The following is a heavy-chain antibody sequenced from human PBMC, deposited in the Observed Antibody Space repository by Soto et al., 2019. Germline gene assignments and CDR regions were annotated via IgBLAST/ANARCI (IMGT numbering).Heavy chain of an antibody. CDR2: IKSKTDGGTA. Sequence: GGSLRLSCAASGFTFSNAWMSWVRQAPGKGLEWVGRIKSKTDGGTADYAAPVKGRFTISRDDSKNTLYLQMNSLKTEDTAVHYCTTAPEWELLPYWGQGTLVTVSS. D-gene: IGHD1-26*01. CDR3: TTAPEWELLPY. V-gene: IGHV3-15*01. J-gene: IGHJ4*02. CDR1: GFTFSNAW.